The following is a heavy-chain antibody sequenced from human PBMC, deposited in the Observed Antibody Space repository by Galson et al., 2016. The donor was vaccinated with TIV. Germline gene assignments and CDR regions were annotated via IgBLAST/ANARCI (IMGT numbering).Heavy chain of an antibody. Sequence: ETLSLTCAVSSGSISSSNWWSWIRQPPGKGLEWIGSVYKTGSTYYNPSLASRVAISLDKSKNQFSLRLYSVTAADTAVYYCARDEGGVYSGSNYLGWFDPWGQGTLVAVSS. CDR2: VYKTGST. CDR1: SGSISSSNW. D-gene: IGHD1-26*01. J-gene: IGHJ5*02. V-gene: IGHV4-4*02. CDR3: ARDEGGVYSGSNYLGWFDP.